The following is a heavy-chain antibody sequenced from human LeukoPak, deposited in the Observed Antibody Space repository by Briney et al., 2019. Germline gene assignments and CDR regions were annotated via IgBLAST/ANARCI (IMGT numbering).Heavy chain of an antibody. CDR1: GGSFSGYS. CDR2: INHSGIN. D-gene: IGHD3-16*01. V-gene: IGHV4-34*01. J-gene: IGHJ6*02. CDR3: AKKKVDVMGNQYYYYYGLDV. Sequence: SETLSLTCAVSGGSFSGYSLTWNRQPPGQGLEWIGEINHSGINHFNPSLKSRVTISADTSKKQVFLDLNSVTAADTAVYYCAKKKVDVMGNQYYYYYGLDVWGQGTTVTVSS.